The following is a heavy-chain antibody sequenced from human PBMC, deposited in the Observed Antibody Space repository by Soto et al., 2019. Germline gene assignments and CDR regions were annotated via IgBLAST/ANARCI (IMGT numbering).Heavy chain of an antibody. Sequence: TSETLSLTCTVSGGSISSGDYYWSWIRQPPGKGLEWIGYIYYSGSTYYNPSLKGRVTISVDTSKNQFSLKLSSVTAADTAVYYCARDRYYYDSSGYYPRYYYYGMDVWGQGTTVTVSS. CDR1: GGSISSGDYY. J-gene: IGHJ6*02. CDR3: ARDRYYYDSSGYYPRYYYYGMDV. D-gene: IGHD3-22*01. CDR2: IYYSGST. V-gene: IGHV4-30-4*01.